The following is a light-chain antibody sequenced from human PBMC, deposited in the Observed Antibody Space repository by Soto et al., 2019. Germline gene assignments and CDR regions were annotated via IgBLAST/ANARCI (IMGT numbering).Light chain of an antibody. J-gene: IGKJ5*01. Sequence: DIHMTQSPSTLSASVLDIVTITFLASQSISSWLAWYQQKPGKAPKLLIYKASSLESGVPSRFSGSGSGTEFTLTITSLQPEDFAVYYCQQYNSWPPITFGQGTRLEI. CDR3: QQYNSWPPIT. V-gene: IGKV1-5*03. CDR2: KAS. CDR1: QSISSW.